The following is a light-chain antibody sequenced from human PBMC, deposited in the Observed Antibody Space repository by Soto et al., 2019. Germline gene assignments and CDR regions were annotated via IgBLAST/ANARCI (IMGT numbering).Light chain of an antibody. CDR3: QQYNNWPPIT. J-gene: IGKJ5*01. Sequence: DIQMTQSPSTLSASVGDTVTITCRASQSVSTWLAWYQQTPGKAPKLLIYKASTLKSGVPSRFSGSGSGTEFTLTISSLQSEDFAVYYCQQYNNWPPITFGQGTRLEIK. CDR2: KAS. V-gene: IGKV1-5*03. CDR1: QSVSTW.